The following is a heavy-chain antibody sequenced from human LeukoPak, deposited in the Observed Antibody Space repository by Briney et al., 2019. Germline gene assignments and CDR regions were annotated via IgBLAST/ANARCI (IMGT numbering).Heavy chain of an antibody. V-gene: IGHV3-23*01. CDR1: GFTFSSYA. Sequence: GGSLRLSCAASGFTFSSYAMNWVRQAPGKGLEWVSGISGSGVSTYYADSVKGRFTIFRDNSKNTLYLQMNSLRAEDTAVYYCAKDRASSSLNAFDIWGQGTMVTVSS. D-gene: IGHD6-6*01. CDR2: ISGSGVST. J-gene: IGHJ3*02. CDR3: AKDRASSSLNAFDI.